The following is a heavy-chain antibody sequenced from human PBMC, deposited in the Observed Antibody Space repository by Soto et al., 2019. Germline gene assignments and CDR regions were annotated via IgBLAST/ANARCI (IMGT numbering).Heavy chain of an antibody. Sequence: EVQLVESGGDLVQPGGSLRLSCEASGFSFSSYWMTWVRQAPGKRLEYVASIRQDGSEKKYVDSVMGRFTISRDNAKTSSYLQMNSLRDEDTAVYYCMTTTRDRPFDYWGQGTLVTVSS. V-gene: IGHV3-7*03. J-gene: IGHJ4*02. CDR1: GFSFSSYW. CDR3: MTTTRDRPFDY. D-gene: IGHD1-1*01. CDR2: IRQDGSEK.